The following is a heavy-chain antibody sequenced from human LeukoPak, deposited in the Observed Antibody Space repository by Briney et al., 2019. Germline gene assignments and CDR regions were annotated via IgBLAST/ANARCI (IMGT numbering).Heavy chain of an antibody. CDR3: SAGEGYYDSSDYYSAWAFNV. CDR1: GFTFSSYA. V-gene: IGHV3-20*03. J-gene: IGHJ3*01. D-gene: IGHD3-22*01. CDR2: ISWNSGSI. Sequence: PGGSLRLSVAAPGFTFSSYAMSWVPKAPGKGLEWVSGISWNSGSIGYADSVKGRFTISRDNAKNSLYLQMNSLRAEDTAVYYCSAGEGYYDSSDYYSAWAFNVWGQGTMVTVSS.